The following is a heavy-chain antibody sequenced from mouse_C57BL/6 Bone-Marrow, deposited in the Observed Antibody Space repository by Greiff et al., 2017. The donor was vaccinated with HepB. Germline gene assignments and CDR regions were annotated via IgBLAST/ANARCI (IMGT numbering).Heavy chain of an antibody. D-gene: IGHD1-1*01. CDR2: IDPSDSYT. CDR3: ARYYGSGYWYFDV. CDR1: GYTFTSYW. J-gene: IGHJ1*03. V-gene: IGHV1-69*01. Sequence: QVQLQQPGAELVMPGASVKLSCKASGYTFTSYWMHWVKQRPGQGLEWIGEIDPSDSYTNYNQKFKGKSTLTVDKSSSTAYMQLSSLTSEDSAVYYCARYYGSGYWYFDVWGTGTTVTVSS.